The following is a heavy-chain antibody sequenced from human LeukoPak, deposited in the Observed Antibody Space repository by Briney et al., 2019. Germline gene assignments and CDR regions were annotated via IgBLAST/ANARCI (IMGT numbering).Heavy chain of an antibody. CDR2: IYYIGST. Sequence: NPSQTLSLTCTVSGGSISSGGYYWSWIRQHPGKGLEWIGYIYYIGSTYYSPSLKSRVTISADTSKSQFSLKLSSVTAADTAVYYCASKMGSGNYFDYWGQGTLVTVSS. CDR1: GGSISSGGYY. CDR3: ASKMGSGNYFDY. J-gene: IGHJ4*02. V-gene: IGHV4-31*03. D-gene: IGHD3-10*01.